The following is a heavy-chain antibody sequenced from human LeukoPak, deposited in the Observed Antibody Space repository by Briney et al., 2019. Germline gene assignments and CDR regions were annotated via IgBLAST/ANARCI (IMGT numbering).Heavy chain of an antibody. D-gene: IGHD2-21*02. J-gene: IGHJ3*02. CDR3: ARAPGGLPYSAFDI. CDR2: ISYDGSNK. V-gene: IGHV3-30-3*01. Sequence: GRSLRLSCAASGFTFSSYAMHWVRQAPGKGLEWVAVISYDGSNKYYADSVKGRFTISRDNSKNTLYLQMNSLIAEDTAVYYCARAPGGLPYSAFDIWGQGTMVTVSS. CDR1: GFTFSSYA.